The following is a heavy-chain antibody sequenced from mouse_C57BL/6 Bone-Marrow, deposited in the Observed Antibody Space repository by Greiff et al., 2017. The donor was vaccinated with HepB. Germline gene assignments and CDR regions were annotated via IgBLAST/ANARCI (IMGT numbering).Heavy chain of an antibody. D-gene: IGHD2-14*01. V-gene: IGHV1-9*01. J-gene: IGHJ2*01. CDR1: GYTFTGYW. CDR2: ILPGSGST. Sequence: QVQLQQSGAELLKPGDSVKLSCKATGYTFTGYWIEWVKHRPGHGLEWIGEILPGSGSTNYTEKFKGKATFTADTSSNTAYMQLSSLTTEDSAIYYCASRRAWAYYRFDYWGQGTTLTVSS. CDR3: ASRRAWAYYRFDY.